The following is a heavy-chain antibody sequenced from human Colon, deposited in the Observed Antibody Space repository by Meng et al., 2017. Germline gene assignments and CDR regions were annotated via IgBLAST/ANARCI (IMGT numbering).Heavy chain of an antibody. Sequence: VQSPGPAPGRVRPSETLSLICSVSGGSVSSAGYQWSWIRQPPGKGLEWIGYASTNYNPSLKSRVTISVDTSKNQFSLRLTSVTAADTAVYYCARDHMGSLDYWGQGILVTVSS. V-gene: IGHV4-61*08. CDR1: GGSVSSAGYQ. D-gene: IGHD1-26*01. J-gene: IGHJ4*02. CDR3: ARDHMGSLDY. CDR2: AST.